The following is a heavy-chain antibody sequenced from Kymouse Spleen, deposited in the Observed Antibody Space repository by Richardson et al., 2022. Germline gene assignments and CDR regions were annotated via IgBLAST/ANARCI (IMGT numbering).Heavy chain of an antibody. CDR3: ARDKIRAAAGLYYYYYGMDV. V-gene: IGHV3-11*01. Sequence: QVQLVESGGGLVKPGGSLRLSCAASGFTFSDYYMSWIRQAPGKGLEWVSYISSSGSTIYYADSVKGRFTISRDNAKNSLYLQMNSLRAEDTAVYYCARDKIRAAAGLYYYYYGMDVWGQGTTVTVSS. J-gene: IGHJ6*02. D-gene: IGHD6-13*01. CDR1: GFTFSDYY. CDR2: ISSSGSTI.